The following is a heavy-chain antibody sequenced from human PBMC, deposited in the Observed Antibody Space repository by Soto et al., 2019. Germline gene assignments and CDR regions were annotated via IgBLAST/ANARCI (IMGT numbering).Heavy chain of an antibody. J-gene: IGHJ4*02. V-gene: IGHV3-33*01. Sequence: GGSLRLSCAASGFTFSSYGMHWVRQAPGKGLEWVAVIWYDGSNKYYADSVKGRFTISRDNSKNTLYLQMNSLRAEDTAVYYCARESYYGSGSLDYWGQGTLVTVSS. CDR3: ARESYYGSGSLDY. CDR2: IWYDGSNK. CDR1: GFTFSSYG. D-gene: IGHD3-10*01.